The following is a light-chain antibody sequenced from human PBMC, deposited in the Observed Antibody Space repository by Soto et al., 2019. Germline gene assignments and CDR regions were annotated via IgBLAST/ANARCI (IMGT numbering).Light chain of an antibody. Sequence: IVWTRSPGTLSLSPGDRATLSSRASQTVTKNYLAWSQRQPGQAPGXLIYGASSRATGIPDRFGGSGSGTYFTLTISRLEPEYFAVYYCQRYGSSTTFGQGTKVDIK. V-gene: IGKV3-20*01. CDR3: QRYGSSTT. CDR1: QTVTKNY. J-gene: IGKJ1*01. CDR2: GAS.